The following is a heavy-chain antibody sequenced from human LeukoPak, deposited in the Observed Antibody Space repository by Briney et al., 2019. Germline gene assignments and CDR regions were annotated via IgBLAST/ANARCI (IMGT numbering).Heavy chain of an antibody. CDR1: GLTLSSYD. V-gene: IGHV3-48*03. CDR2: ISGTGSII. CDR3: VRWRYFHTSTVFPLDD. J-gene: IGHJ4*02. Sequence: PGGSLRLSCAASGLTLSSYDMSWVRQAPGKGLEWVAYISGTGSIIQYADSVRGRFTISRDTAENSLSLQMDSLRAEDTANYYCVRWRYFHTSTVFPLDDWGQGTLVTVSS. D-gene: IGHD3-9*01.